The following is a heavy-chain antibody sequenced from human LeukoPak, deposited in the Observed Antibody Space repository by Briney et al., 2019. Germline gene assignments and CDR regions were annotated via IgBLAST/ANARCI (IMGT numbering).Heavy chain of an antibody. V-gene: IGHV4-59*01. J-gene: IGHJ6*03. Sequence: PSETLSLTCTVSGGSISSYYWSWIRQPPGKGLEWIGYIYYSGYTNYNPSLKSRVTISVDTSKNQFSLKLSSVTAADTAVYYCARTTMVRGTYYMDVWGKGATVTISS. CDR1: GGSISSYY. CDR3: ARTTMVRGTYYMDV. D-gene: IGHD3-10*01. CDR2: IYYSGYT.